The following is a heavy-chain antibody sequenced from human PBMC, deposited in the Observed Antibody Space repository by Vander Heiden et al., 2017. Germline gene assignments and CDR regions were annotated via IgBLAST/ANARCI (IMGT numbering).Heavy chain of an antibody. CDR2: IIPIFGTE. CDR3: ARDRIAVAGRLYYYGMDV. J-gene: IGHJ6*02. Sequence: QVQLVQSGAEVKKPGSSVKVSCKASGGTFSSYAISWVRQAPGKGFGWMGGIIPIFGTEKYAQKFQGRVTITADESTSTAYMELSSLRSEDTAVYYCARDRIAVAGRLYYYGMDVWGQGTTVTVSS. D-gene: IGHD6-19*01. V-gene: IGHV1-69*01. CDR1: GGTFSSYA.